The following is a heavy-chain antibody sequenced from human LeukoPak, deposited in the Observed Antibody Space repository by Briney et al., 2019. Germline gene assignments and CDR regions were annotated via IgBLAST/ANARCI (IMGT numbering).Heavy chain of an antibody. CDR3: VRGGSGWYYFDS. CDR2: IGIAGDT. Sequence: GGSLRLSCAASGFTFTNDDMHWVRQVTGKSLEWVSAIGIAGDTYYPGSVRGRFTISRENAKNSLYLQMNSLRDGDTAVYYCVRGGSGWYYFDSWGQGTLVTVSS. V-gene: IGHV3-13*04. J-gene: IGHJ4*02. CDR1: GFTFTNDD. D-gene: IGHD6-19*01.